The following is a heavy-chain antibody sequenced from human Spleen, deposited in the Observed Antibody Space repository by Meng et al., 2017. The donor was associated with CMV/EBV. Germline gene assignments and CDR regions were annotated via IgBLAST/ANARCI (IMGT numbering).Heavy chain of an antibody. CDR2: INTGGNT. CDR3: ARDIAAAGTVRRHYYHYGMDV. D-gene: IGHD6-13*01. CDR1: GFSVSSKY. V-gene: IGHV3-53*01. Sequence: GGSLRLSCAASGFSVSSKYMSWVRQPPGKGLEWVSVINTGGNTDYAASVKGRFTISRGSSENTLYLQMNSLRAEDTAVYYCARDIAAAGTVRRHYYHYGMDVWGQGTTVTVSS. J-gene: IGHJ6*02.